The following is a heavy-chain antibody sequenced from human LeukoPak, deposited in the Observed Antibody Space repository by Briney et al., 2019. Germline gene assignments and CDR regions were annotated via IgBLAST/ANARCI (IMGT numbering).Heavy chain of an antibody. CDR3: AKDMGVAGTMGAFDI. Sequence: PGGSLRLSRGASGCTFSSYAMHWVRQAPGKGLEWVSGISWNSDSIGYADSVKGRFTISRDNAKNSLYLQMNSLRAEDMALYYCAKDMGVAGTMGAFDIWGQGTMVTVSS. CDR2: ISWNSDSI. D-gene: IGHD6-19*01. CDR1: GCTFSSYA. J-gene: IGHJ3*02. V-gene: IGHV3-9*03.